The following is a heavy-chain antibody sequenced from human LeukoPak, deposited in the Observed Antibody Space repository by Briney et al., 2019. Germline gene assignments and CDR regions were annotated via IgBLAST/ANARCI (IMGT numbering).Heavy chain of an antibody. CDR1: GYTFTSYD. J-gene: IGHJ4*02. CDR3: ARKKLAVAGRGLDY. Sequence: GASVKVSCKASGYTFTSYDINWVRQATGQGLEWMGWMNPNSGNTGYAQKFQGRVTMTRNTPISTAYMELSSLRSEDTAVYYCARKKLAVAGRGLDYWGQGTLVTVSS. CDR2: MNPNSGNT. D-gene: IGHD6-19*01. V-gene: IGHV1-8*01.